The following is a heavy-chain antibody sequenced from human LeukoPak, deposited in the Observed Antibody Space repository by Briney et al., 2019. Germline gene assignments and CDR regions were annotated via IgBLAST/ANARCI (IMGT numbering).Heavy chain of an antibody. CDR1: GFTFDDYA. J-gene: IGHJ4*02. V-gene: IGHV3-9*01. Sequence: GGSLRLSCAASGFTFDDYAMHWVRQAPGKGLEWVSGISWNGENIDYADSVKGRFTISRDNTKNSLYLQMNSLRAEDTAFYYCTKSTSGEVPSFDSWGQGTLVTVSS. CDR3: TKSTSGEVPSFDS. D-gene: IGHD2-21*01. CDR2: ISWNGENI.